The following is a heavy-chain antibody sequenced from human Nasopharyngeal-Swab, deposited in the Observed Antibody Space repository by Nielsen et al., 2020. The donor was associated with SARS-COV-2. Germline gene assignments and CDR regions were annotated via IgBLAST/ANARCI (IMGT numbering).Heavy chain of an antibody. D-gene: IGHD1-7*01. CDR2: ISRSGGSV. J-gene: IGHJ4*02. CDR3: VQGTTAPDV. CDR1: GFTFSGYG. V-gene: IGHV3-23*01. Sequence: GGSLRLSCAASGFTFSGYGIHWVRQAAGKGLEWVSGISRSGGSVDYAGSVKGRFTTSRDNSKNMVYLHMARLRVEDTALYYCVQGTTAPDVWGQGTLVTVSS.